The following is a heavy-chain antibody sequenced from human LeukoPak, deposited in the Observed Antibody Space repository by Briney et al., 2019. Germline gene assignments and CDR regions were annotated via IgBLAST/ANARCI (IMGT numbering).Heavy chain of an antibody. Sequence: ASVNVSCKASGGTFSSYAISGVRQAPGQGLEWMGRIIPIFGIANYAQKFQGRVTITADKSTSTAYMELSSLRSEDTAVYYCARGVYYDSSGYFDYWGQGTLVTVSS. J-gene: IGHJ4*02. CDR2: IIPIFGIA. V-gene: IGHV1-69*04. CDR3: ARGVYYDSSGYFDY. CDR1: GGTFSSYA. D-gene: IGHD3-22*01.